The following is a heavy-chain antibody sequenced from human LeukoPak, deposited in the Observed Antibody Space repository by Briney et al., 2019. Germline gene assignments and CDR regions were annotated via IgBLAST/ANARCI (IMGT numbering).Heavy chain of an antibody. Sequence: GGSLRLSCAASGFTFSNYWMNWLRQAPGKGLEGVANIKQDGSEKYHVDSVKGRFTIARDNAKNSLYLQMNSLRAEDAGVYYCAKEGAYPIITYDSWGQGTLVTVSS. D-gene: IGHD1-14*01. CDR3: AKEGAYPIITYDS. V-gene: IGHV3-7*01. CDR1: GFTFSNYW. CDR2: IKQDGSEK. J-gene: IGHJ5*01.